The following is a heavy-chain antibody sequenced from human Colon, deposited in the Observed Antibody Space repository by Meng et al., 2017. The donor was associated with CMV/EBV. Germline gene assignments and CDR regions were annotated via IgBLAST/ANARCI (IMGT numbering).Heavy chain of an antibody. J-gene: IGHJ4*02. D-gene: IGHD1-14*01. CDR1: GFIFNDFA. Sequence: SLKISCAASGFIFNDFAMHWVQQAPGKGLEWVATVNWNSGAIHYAASVKGRFTISRDNAKNSLSLQMNSLRPEDTALYYCVKAQTTTQSNYFGDWGQGTLVTVSS. CDR3: VKAQTTTQSNYFGD. CDR2: VNWNSGAI. V-gene: IGHV3-9*01.